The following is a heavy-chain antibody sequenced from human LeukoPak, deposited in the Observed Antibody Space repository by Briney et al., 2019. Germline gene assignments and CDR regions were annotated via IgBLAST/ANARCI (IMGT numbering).Heavy chain of an antibody. Sequence: EASVKVSCKVSGYTFTDSYMHWGQQAPGKGLEWMGRIDPENGETEYAEKLQGRITITADTSTDTAYMEMSSLRSEDTAVYYCATRTGTPISSDAFDVWGQGTMVIVSS. CDR1: GYTFTDSY. D-gene: IGHD3-10*01. CDR3: ATRTGTPISSDAFDV. CDR2: IDPENGET. V-gene: IGHV1-69-2*01. J-gene: IGHJ3*01.